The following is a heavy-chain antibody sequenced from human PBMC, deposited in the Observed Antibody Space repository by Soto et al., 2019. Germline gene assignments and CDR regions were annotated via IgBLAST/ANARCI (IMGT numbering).Heavy chain of an antibody. CDR1: GGTFSSYT. CDR2: IIPILGIA. J-gene: IGHJ3*02. V-gene: IGHV1-69*08. Sequence: QVQLVQSGAEVKKPGSSVKVSCKASGGTFSSYTISWVRQAPGQGLEWMGRIIPILGIANYAQKCQGRVTITADKSMSTAYMELRSVRSEDTVVYYCARDQMWVYGDYVGFAFGIWGQGKMVTVSS. D-gene: IGHD4-17*01. CDR3: ARDQMWVYGDYVGFAFGI.